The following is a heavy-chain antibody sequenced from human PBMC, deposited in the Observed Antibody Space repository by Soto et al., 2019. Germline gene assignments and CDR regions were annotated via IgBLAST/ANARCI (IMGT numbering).Heavy chain of an antibody. D-gene: IGHD2-2*02. CDR1: GYTFTSYG. V-gene: IGHV1-18*01. CDR2: ISAYNGNT. CDR3: ARDHVVPAAIGSYYYYHGMDV. J-gene: IGHJ6*02. Sequence: ASVKVSCKASGYTFTSYGISWVRQAPGQGLEWMGWISAYNGNTNYAQKLQGRVTMTTDTSTSTAYMELRSLRSDDTAVYYCARDHVVPAAIGSYYYYHGMDVWGQGTTVTVSS.